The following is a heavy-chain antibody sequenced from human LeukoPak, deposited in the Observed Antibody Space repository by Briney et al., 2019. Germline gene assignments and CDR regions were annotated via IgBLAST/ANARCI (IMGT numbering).Heavy chain of an antibody. CDR1: GYSFTSYG. CDR3: ARGVLVGANNYYYYMDV. J-gene: IGHJ6*03. V-gene: IGHV1-18*01. CDR2: MSAYNGKT. D-gene: IGHD1-26*01. Sequence: ASVKVSCKASGYSFTSYGFNWVRQAPGQGLEWMGWMSAYNGKTNYAHSLQGRVTITADESTSTAYMELSSLRSEDTAVYYCARGVLVGANNYYYYMDVWGKGTTVTVSS.